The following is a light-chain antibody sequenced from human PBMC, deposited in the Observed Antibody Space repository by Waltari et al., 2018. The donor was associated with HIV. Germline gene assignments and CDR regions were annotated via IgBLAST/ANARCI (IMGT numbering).Light chain of an antibody. V-gene: IGLV2-14*03. Sequence: QSALTQPASVSGSPGQSITISCTGTSSDVGGYNYLSWYQQHPGKAPKIMIYDVSKRPAGVFNRFAGSKACNTASLTISGLQAEDEADYYCSSHTSSSTVFGGRTKLTVL. J-gene: IGLJ3*02. CDR3: SSHTSSSTV. CDR2: DVS. CDR1: SSDVGGYNY.